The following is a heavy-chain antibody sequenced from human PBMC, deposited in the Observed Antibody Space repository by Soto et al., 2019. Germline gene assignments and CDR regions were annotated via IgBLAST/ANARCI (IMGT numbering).Heavy chain of an antibody. Sequence: QVQLQESGPGLVKPSGTLSLTCAVSGGSINSSNWWTWVRQPPGKGLEWIGNIYHSGNTNYNPSLKSRVTISVDKSKKQFSLRLSSVTAADTATDYCAREGPATIAADLSWFDPWGQGTLVTVSS. J-gene: IGHJ5*02. CDR3: AREGPATIAADLSWFDP. D-gene: IGHD6-13*01. CDR2: IYHSGNT. CDR1: GGSINSSNW. V-gene: IGHV4-4*02.